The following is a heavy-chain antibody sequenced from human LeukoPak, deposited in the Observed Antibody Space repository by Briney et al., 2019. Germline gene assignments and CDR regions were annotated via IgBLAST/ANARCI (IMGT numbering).Heavy chain of an antibody. J-gene: IGHJ1*01. D-gene: IGHD6-13*01. Sequence: SETLSLTCTVSGGSISSYYWSWIRQPPGKGLEWIGYIYYSGSTNYNPSLKSRVTISVDTSKNQFSLKLSSVTAADTAVYYCARAAAAAPAEYFQHWGLGTLVTVSS. V-gene: IGHV4-59*01. CDR2: IYYSGST. CDR3: ARAAAAAPAEYFQH. CDR1: GGSISSYY.